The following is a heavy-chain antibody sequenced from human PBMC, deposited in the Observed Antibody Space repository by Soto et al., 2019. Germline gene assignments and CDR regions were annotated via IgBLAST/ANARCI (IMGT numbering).Heavy chain of an antibody. J-gene: IGHJ6*02. CDR1: GYTFTSYY. V-gene: IGHV1-46*01. CDR3: ARGRAARLRYYYGMDV. CDR2: INPSGGST. D-gene: IGHD6-6*01. Sequence: ASVKVSCKASGYTFTSYYMHWVRQAPGQGLEWMGIINPSGGSTSYAQKFQGRVTMTRDTSTSTVYMELSSLRSEDTAVYYCARGRAARLRYYYGMDVWGQGTTVTV.